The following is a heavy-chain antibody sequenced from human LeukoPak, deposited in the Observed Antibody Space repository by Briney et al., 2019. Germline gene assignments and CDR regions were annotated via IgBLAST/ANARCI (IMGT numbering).Heavy chain of an antibody. V-gene: IGHV1-18*01. J-gene: IGHJ4*02. Sequence: ASVKVSCKASGYTFTSYAMHWVRQAPGQRLEWMGWISAYNGNTNYAQKLQGRVTMTTDTSTSTAYMELRSLRSDDTAVYYCAREGYLYSGSYSTPDYWGQGTLVTVSS. CDR2: ISAYNGNT. CDR3: AREGYLYSGSYSTPDY. CDR1: GYTFTSYA. D-gene: IGHD1-26*01.